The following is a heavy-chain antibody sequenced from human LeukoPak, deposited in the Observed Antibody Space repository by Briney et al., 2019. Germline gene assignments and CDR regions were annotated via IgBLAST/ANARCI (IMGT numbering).Heavy chain of an antibody. CDR1: GYSISSGYY. Sequence: PSETLSLTCTVSGYSISSGYYWGWIRQPPGKGLEWIGSIYHSGSTYYNPSLKSRVTISVDTSKNQFSLKLSSVTAADTAVYYCARASGVTPLGGRFDPWGQGTLVTVSS. D-gene: IGHD4-23*01. V-gene: IGHV4-38-2*02. CDR2: IYHSGST. J-gene: IGHJ5*02. CDR3: ARASGVTPLGGRFDP.